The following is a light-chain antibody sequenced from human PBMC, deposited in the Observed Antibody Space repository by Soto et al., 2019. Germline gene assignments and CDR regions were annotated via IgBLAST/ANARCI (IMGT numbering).Light chain of an antibody. V-gene: IGKV3-11*01. CDR2: TAS. CDR1: QSVGSN. J-gene: IGKJ5*01. Sequence: EVVMTQSPATLSVSPGERATLSCRASQSVGSNLAWYQQKPGQAPRLLIYTASTRATGIPAKFSASGSGTDFTLTISSLEPEDFALYYCQQRSNWPITFGQGTRLEIK. CDR3: QQRSNWPIT.